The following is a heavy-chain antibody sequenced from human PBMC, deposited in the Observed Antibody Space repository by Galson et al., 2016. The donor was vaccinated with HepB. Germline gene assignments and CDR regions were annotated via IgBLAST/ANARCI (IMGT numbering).Heavy chain of an antibody. CDR2: IYWDDDK. CDR3: ARAYCGGDCLSYNILYQYGLDV. J-gene: IGHJ6*02. Sequence: PALVKPTQTLTLTCTFSGLSLSTRGVGVGWIRQPPGEALEWLTLIYWDDDKRYNPSLKSRLTVPKDTSKSQVVLTMTNMDPVDTATYYCARAYCGGDCLSYNILYQYGLDVWGQGTTVTVSS. D-gene: IGHD2-21*01. CDR1: GLSLSTRGVG. V-gene: IGHV2-5*02.